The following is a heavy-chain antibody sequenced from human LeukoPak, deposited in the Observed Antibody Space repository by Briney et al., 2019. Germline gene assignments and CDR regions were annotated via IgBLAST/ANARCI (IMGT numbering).Heavy chain of an antibody. CDR3: ARDGSRDY. CDR1: GFTFSDYY. J-gene: IGHJ4*02. Sequence: GGSLRLSCAASGFTFSDYYMSWIRQAPGKGLEWVACISGSSSYSNYADSVKGRFTISRDNAKNSLYLQMNSLRADDTAVYYCARDGSRDYWGQGTLVTVSS. CDR2: ISGSSSYS. V-gene: IGHV3-11*05. D-gene: IGHD2-2*01.